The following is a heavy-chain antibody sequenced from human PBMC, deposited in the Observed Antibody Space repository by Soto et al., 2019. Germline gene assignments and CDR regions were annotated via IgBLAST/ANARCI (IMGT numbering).Heavy chain of an antibody. D-gene: IGHD6-6*01. CDR1: GLNFSILA. CDR2: TGYSRLTT. J-gene: IGHJ4*02. V-gene: IGHV3-23*01. Sequence: LRLSCAASGLNFSILAMSWVRRAPGKGLEWVSTTGYSRLTTYYADSVKGRFTVSRDNSKNTLDLQMSSLRAEDTAVYYCATVHSTSRSFDYWGQGTLVTVSS. CDR3: ATVHSTSRSFDY.